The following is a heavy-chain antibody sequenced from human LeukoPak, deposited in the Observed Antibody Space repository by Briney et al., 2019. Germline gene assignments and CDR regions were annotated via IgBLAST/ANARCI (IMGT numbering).Heavy chain of an antibody. CDR3: ARETSQKGAHYMDV. D-gene: IGHD3-16*01. CDR2: IYYSGYT. Sequence: SETLSLTCTVSGGSISSYYWSWIRQPPGKGLEWIGDIYYSGYTNYNPSLKSRVTISVDTSKIQFSLKLRSVTAADTAVYYCARETSQKGAHYMDVWGKGTTVTISS. J-gene: IGHJ6*03. V-gene: IGHV4-59*01. CDR1: GGSISSYY.